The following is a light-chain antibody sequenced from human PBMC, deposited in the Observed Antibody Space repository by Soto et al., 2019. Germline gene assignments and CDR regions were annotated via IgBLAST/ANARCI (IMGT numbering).Light chain of an antibody. CDR2: DAS. J-gene: IGKJ1*01. CDR3: QQCFSSPQT. Sequence: AIQLTQSPSSLSASVGDRVTITCRASQGISSALAWYQQKPGKAPKLLIYDASSLESGVPSRFSGSGSGTDFTLTISSLQPEDFATYYCQQCFSSPQTFGQGTKVEIK. CDR1: QGISSA. V-gene: IGKV1-13*02.